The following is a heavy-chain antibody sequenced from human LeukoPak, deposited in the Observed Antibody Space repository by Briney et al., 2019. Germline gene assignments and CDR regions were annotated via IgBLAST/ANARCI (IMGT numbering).Heavy chain of an antibody. CDR1: GGSISSYY. D-gene: IGHD3-3*01. J-gene: IGHJ4*02. V-gene: IGHV4-39*01. CDR2: IYYSGST. CDR3: ARRTIFGASDY. Sequence: RTSETLSLTCTVSGGSISSYYWSWIRQPPGKGLEWIGSIYYSGSTYYNPSLKSRVTISVDTSKNQFSLKLSSVTAADAAVYYCARRTIFGASDYWGQGTLVTVSS.